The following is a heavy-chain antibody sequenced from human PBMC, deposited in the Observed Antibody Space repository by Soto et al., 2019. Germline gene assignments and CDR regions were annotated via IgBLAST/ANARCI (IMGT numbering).Heavy chain of an antibody. CDR1: GFTFSNDA. Sequence: DVQLLESGGGLVQPGRSLRLSCAASGFTFSNDAMIWVRQAPGQRLDWVSAISGSGGTTYYADSVKGRFTISRDNSKNTLFLQMNSLRAEDAAVYYCAKFFVETGSNSGWPWSFHYWGQGTLVTVSS. J-gene: IGHJ4*02. CDR3: AKFFVETGSNSGWPWSFHY. V-gene: IGHV3-23*01. D-gene: IGHD6-25*01. CDR2: ISGSGGTT.